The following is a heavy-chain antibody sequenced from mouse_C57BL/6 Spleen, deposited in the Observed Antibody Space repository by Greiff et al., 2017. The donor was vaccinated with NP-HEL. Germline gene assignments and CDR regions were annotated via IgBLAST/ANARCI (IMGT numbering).Heavy chain of an antibody. CDR1: GYTFTSYW. D-gene: IGHD1-1*01. CDR3: ARERDYYGSSYVFAY. J-gene: IGHJ3*01. Sequence: QVQLQQPGAELVKPGASVKMSCKASGYTFTSYWITWVKQRPGQGLEWIGDIYPGSGSTNYNEKFKSKATMTVDTSSSTAYMQLSSLTSEDSAVYYCARERDYYGSSYVFAYWGQGTLVTVSA. CDR2: IYPGSGST. V-gene: IGHV1-55*01.